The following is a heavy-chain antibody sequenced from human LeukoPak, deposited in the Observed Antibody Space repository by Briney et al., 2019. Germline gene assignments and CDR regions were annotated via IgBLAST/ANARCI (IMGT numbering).Heavy chain of an antibody. Sequence: SETLSLTCTVSGGSISSGNYYWSWIRQHPGKGLEWIVYIHHSGSTYYNPSLKSRVIISVDTSKNQFSLKLNSVTAADTAVYYCASYGSRSYRFDPWGQGTLVTVSS. D-gene: IGHD3-10*01. CDR1: GGSISSGNYY. CDR2: IHHSGST. V-gene: IGHV4-31*03. J-gene: IGHJ5*02. CDR3: ASYGSRSYRFDP.